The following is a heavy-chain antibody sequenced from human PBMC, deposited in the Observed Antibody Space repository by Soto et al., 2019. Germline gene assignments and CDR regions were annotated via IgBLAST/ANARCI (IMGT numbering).Heavy chain of an antibody. D-gene: IGHD3-10*01. CDR3: ARALQTYYYSSGSYSLDH. V-gene: IGHV4-61*01. CDR1: GDSVSSGSYY. Sequence: PSETLSLTCTVSGDSVSSGSYYWSWIRQPPGKGLEWIGYIYYSGSTNHNPSLKSRVTISLDTSKNQFSLKLTSVTAADTAVYYCARALQTYYYSSGSYSLDHWGQGALVTVSS. CDR2: IYYSGST. J-gene: IGHJ4*02.